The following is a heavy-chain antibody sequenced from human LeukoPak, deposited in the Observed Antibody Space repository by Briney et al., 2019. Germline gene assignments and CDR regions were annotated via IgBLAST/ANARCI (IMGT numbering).Heavy chain of an antibody. D-gene: IGHD5-12*01. J-gene: IGHJ4*02. Sequence: SVKVSCKASGGTFSSYAINWVRQAPGQGLEWMGEIIPIFNTANYAQKFQGRVTVTADESTSTAYMELSSLRSEDTAEYYCAKSDIVATIPSGFDYWGQGTLVTVSS. CDR1: GGTFSSYA. CDR2: IIPIFNTA. CDR3: AKSDIVATIPSGFDY. V-gene: IGHV1-69*13.